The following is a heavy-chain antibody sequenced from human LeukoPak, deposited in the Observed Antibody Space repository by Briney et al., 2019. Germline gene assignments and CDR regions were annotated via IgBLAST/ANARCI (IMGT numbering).Heavy chain of an antibody. D-gene: IGHD1-1*01. J-gene: IGHJ4*02. V-gene: IGHV3-7*01. Sequence: PGGSLRLSCAASGFSLSSHWMSWVRQAPGKGLEWVANIDQDGSEKYYVDSVMGRFTSSRDNAQNSLYLQMNSLRAEDTAVYYCVREERYGGNYAYWGQRSLVTVSS. CDR3: VREERYGGNYAY. CDR2: IDQDGSEK. CDR1: GFSLSSHW.